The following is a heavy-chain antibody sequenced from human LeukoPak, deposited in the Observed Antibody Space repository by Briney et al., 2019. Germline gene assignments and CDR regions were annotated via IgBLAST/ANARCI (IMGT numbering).Heavy chain of an antibody. CDR2: IYYSGST. V-gene: IGHV4-31*03. CDR3: ARDPARAYSGYDGRYGMDV. CDR1: GGSISSGGYY. Sequence: TSQTLSLTCTVSGGSISSGGYYWNWIRQLPGKGPEWIGYIYYSGSTYYNPSLKSRVTISVDTSKNQFSLKLSSVTAADTAVYYCARDPARAYSGYDGRYGMDVWGQGTTVTVSS. J-gene: IGHJ6*02. D-gene: IGHD5-12*01.